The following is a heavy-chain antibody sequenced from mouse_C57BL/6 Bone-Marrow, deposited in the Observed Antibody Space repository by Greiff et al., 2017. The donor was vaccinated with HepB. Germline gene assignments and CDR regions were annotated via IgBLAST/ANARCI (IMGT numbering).Heavy chain of an antibody. Sequence: QVQLKQPGAELVKPGASVKMSCKASGYTFTSYWITWVKQRPGQGLEWIGDIYPGSGSTNYNEKFKSKATLTVDTSSSTAYMQLSSLTSEDSAVYYCARSGLITTVVAKDYWGQGTTLTVSS. D-gene: IGHD1-1*01. CDR2: IYPGSGST. CDR3: ARSGLITTVVAKDY. V-gene: IGHV1-55*01. J-gene: IGHJ2*01. CDR1: GYTFTSYW.